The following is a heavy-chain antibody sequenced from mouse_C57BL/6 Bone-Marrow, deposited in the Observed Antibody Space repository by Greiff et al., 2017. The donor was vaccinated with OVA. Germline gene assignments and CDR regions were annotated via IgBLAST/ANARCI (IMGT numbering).Heavy chain of an antibody. CDR3: ARPSTMVTSGFAY. D-gene: IGHD2-2*01. CDR2: ISSGGSYT. J-gene: IGHJ3*01. Sequence: EVHLVESGGDLVKPGGSLKLSCAASGFTFSSYGMSWVRQTPDKRLEWVATISSGGSYTYYPDSVKGRFTISRDNAKNTLYLQMSSLKSEDTAMYYCARPSTMVTSGFAYWGQGTLVTVSA. V-gene: IGHV5-6*01. CDR1: GFTFSSYG.